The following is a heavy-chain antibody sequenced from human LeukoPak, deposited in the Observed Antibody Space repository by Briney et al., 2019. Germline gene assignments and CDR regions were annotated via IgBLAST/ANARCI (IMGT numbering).Heavy chain of an antibody. V-gene: IGHV3-21*01. D-gene: IGHD1-20*01. CDR2: ISSSSSYI. Sequence: PGGSLRLSCAVSGFTFSSYSMNWVRQAPGKGLEWVSSISSSSSYIYYADSVKGRFTISRDNAKNSLYLQMNSLRAEDTAVYYCAKVTGTTGGDYWGQGTLVTVSS. CDR1: GFTFSSYS. J-gene: IGHJ4*02. CDR3: AKVTGTTGGDY.